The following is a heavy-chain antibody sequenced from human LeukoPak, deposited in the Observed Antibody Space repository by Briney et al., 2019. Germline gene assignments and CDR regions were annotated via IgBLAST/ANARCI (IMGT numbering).Heavy chain of an antibody. V-gene: IGHV3-7*03. D-gene: IGHD1-7*01. Sequence: GGSLRLSCAASGFTFSSYWMSWVRQAPGKGLEWVANIKQDGSEKYYVDSVKGRFTISRDNAKDSLYLQMSSLRAEDTAVYYCAKKKRELRGFDYWGQGTLVTVSS. CDR3: AKKKRELRGFDY. CDR1: GFTFSSYW. CDR2: IKQDGSEK. J-gene: IGHJ4*02.